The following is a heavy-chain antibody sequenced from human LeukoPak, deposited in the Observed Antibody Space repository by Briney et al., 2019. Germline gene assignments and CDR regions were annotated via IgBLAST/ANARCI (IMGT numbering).Heavy chain of an antibody. CDR2: IYHTGTT. V-gene: IGHV4-39*01. CDR1: GGSISRTGYY. Sequence: SETLSPTCTVSGGSISRTGYYWGWIRQPPGKGLEWIGSIYHTGTTYYSSSLKSRVTISVDTSKNQFSLKLTSVTAADTAVYFCATELRYFDWLFPNYFDSWGQGTLVTVSS. J-gene: IGHJ4*02. D-gene: IGHD3-9*01. CDR3: ATELRYFDWLFPNYFDS.